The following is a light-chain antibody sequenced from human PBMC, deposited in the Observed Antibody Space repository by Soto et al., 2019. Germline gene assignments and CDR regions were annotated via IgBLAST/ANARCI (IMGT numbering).Light chain of an antibody. CDR3: QQYGSTLT. V-gene: IGKV3D-15*01. J-gene: IGKJ4*01. Sequence: EIEMTQSPATLSVSPGEGATLSCRASHSVDSNLAWYQQKPGQAPRLLIYGASTRPTGIPARFSGSGSGADFTLTISSLQSEDFAVYYCQQYGSTLTFGGGTKVEIK. CDR2: GAS. CDR1: HSVDSN.